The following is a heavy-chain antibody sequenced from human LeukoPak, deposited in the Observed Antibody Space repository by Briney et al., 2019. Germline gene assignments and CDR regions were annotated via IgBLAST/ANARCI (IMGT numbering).Heavy chain of an antibody. J-gene: IGHJ6*02. D-gene: IGHD6-19*01. V-gene: IGHV1-8*01. CDR1: GYTFTSYD. CDR3: ARAVAGGSYYGMDV. CDR2: MNPNSGNT. Sequence: GASVKVSCKASGYTFTSYDINWVRQVTGQGLEWMGWMNPNSGNTGYAQKFQGRVTMTRNTSISTAYMELNSLRSEDTAVYYCARAVAGGSYYGMDVWGQGTTVAVSS.